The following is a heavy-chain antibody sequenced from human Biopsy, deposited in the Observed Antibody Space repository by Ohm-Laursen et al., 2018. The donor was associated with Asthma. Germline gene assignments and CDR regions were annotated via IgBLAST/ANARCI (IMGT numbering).Heavy chain of an antibody. CDR1: GGSISSNFYY. Sequence: SETLSLTCIVSGGSISSNFYYWGWIRQPPGKGLEWIGYIYKSGQVYYNLSLKSRVTISVDPSKNQFSLQLRSVTAADTAVYYCARQKLVAAEGPFDTWGQGTMVSVSS. D-gene: IGHD1-26*01. V-gene: IGHV4-39*01. CDR2: IYKSGQV. CDR3: ARQKLVAAEGPFDT. J-gene: IGHJ3*02.